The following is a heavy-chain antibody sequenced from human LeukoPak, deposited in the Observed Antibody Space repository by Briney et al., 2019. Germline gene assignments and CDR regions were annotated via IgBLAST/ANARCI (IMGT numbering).Heavy chain of an antibody. Sequence: GGSLRLSCAASGFTFSSYSMNWVRQAPGKGLGWVSSISSSSSYIYYADSVKGRFTISKDNAKNSLYLQMNSLRAEDTAVYYCASYGSGSYPQFDPWGQGTLVTVSS. CDR3: ASYGSGSYPQFDP. CDR2: ISSSSSYI. V-gene: IGHV3-21*01. J-gene: IGHJ5*02. CDR1: GFTFSSYS. D-gene: IGHD3-10*01.